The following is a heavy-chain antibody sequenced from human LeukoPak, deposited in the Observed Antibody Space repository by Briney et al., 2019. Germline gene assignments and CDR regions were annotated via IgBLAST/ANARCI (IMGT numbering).Heavy chain of an antibody. CDR2: IDTSSTTM. V-gene: IGHV3-48*01. J-gene: IGHJ4*02. Sequence: PGGSLRLSYAASGLTFSKYSMTWVRQAPGKGLEWVSFIDTSSTTMYYTDSVKGRFTISRDNSKNTLYLQMNSLRAEDTAVYYCAKEGTDSSGYRMRYYFDYRGQGTLVTVSS. CDR1: GLTFSKYS. CDR3: AKEGTDSSGYRMRYYFDY. D-gene: IGHD3-22*01.